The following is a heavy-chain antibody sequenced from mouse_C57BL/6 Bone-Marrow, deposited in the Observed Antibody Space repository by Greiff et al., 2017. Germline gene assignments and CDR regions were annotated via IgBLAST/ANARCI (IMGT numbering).Heavy chain of an antibody. V-gene: IGHV1-78*01. J-gene: IGHJ3*01. CDR1: GYTFTDHT. CDR2: IYPRDGST. D-gene: IGHD2-3*01. CDR3: ARRIWLLLAWFAY. Sequence: VQLQESDAELVKPGASVKISCKVSGYTFTDHTIHWMKQRPEQGLEWIGYIYPRDGSTKYNEKFKGKATLTADKSSSTAYMQLNSLTSEDSAVYFCARRIWLLLAWFAYWGQGTLVTVSA.